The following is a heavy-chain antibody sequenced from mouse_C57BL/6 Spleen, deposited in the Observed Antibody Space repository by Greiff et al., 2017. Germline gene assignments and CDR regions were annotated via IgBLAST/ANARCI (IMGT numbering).Heavy chain of an antibody. D-gene: IGHD2-12*01. J-gene: IGHJ2*01. Sequence: QVQLQQSGPELVKPGASVKISCKASGYAFSSSWMNWVKQRPGKGLEWIGRIYPGDGDTNYNGKFKGKATLTADKSSSTAYMQLSSLTSEDSAVYFCARSRRAADYFDYWGQGTTLTVSS. CDR3: ARSRRAADYFDY. CDR1: GYAFSSSW. CDR2: IYPGDGDT. V-gene: IGHV1-82*01.